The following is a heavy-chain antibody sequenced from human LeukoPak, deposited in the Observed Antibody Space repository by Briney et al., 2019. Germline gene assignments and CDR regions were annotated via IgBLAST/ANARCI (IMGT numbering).Heavy chain of an antibody. D-gene: IGHD5-24*01. CDR2: ISYDGSNK. CDR3: ASGQKWLQSYYFDY. V-gene: IGHV3-30*03. J-gene: IGHJ4*02. Sequence: GTSLRLSCAASGFTFSSYGMHWVRQAPGKGLEWVAVISYDGSNKYYADSVKGRFTISRDNSMDTLYLQMNSLRAEDTAVYYCASGQKWLQSYYFDYWGQGTLVTVSS. CDR1: GFTFSSYG.